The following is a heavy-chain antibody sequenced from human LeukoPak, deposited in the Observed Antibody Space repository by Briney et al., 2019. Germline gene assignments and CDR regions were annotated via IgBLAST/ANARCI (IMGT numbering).Heavy chain of an antibody. V-gene: IGHV3-33*01. CDR1: GFTFSSYG. Sequence: GGSLRLSCAASGFTFSSYGMHWVRQAPGKGLEWVAVIWYDGSNKYYADSVKGRFTISRDNSKNTLYLQMNSLRAEDTAVYYCARDRRISSGGSCLDYWGQGTLVTVSS. D-gene: IGHD2-15*01. CDR2: IWYDGSNK. J-gene: IGHJ4*02. CDR3: ARDRRISSGGSCLDY.